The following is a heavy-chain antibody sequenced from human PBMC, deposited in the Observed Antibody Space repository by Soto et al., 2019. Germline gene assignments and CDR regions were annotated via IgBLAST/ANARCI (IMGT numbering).Heavy chain of an antibody. CDR1: GYTFTNCD. V-gene: IGHV1-8*01. CDR3: ARISGRPSNYYHLDL. J-gene: IGHJ6*02. CDR2: MNPNNGNT. Sequence: ASVKVSCKTFGYTFTNCDVNWVRQAPGQGLEWMGWMNPNNGNTGYAHKFQGRVSMTRDNSMSTAYMELSNLRSEDTAVYYCARISGRPSNYYHLDLWGQGTSVTVSS. D-gene: IGHD1-26*01.